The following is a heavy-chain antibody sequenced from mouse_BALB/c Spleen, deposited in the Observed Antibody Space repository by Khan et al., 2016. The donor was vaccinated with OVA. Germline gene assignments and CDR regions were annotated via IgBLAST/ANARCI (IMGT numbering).Heavy chain of an antibody. CDR1: GFSLNNYS. V-gene: IGHV2-2*02. D-gene: IGHD2-4*01. CDR2: IWSAGST. CDR3: ARRGYDYGRGALFAY. Sequence: QVQLKQSGPGLVQPSQSLSITCTVSGFSLNNYSVHWVRQSPGKGLEWLGVIWSAGSTEYNAALISRLTISKDNSRSQVFFKMNSLQPNDTAIYYCARRGYDYGRGALFAYWGQGTPVTVSA. J-gene: IGHJ3*01.